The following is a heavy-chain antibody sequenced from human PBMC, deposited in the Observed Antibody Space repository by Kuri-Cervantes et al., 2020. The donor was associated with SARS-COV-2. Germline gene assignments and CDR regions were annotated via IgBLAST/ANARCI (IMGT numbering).Heavy chain of an antibody. CDR3: AKDEEMATIFGAFDM. J-gene: IGHJ3*02. CDR2: ISGSGGST. CDR1: GFTFSSYA. Sequence: LSLTCAASGFTFSSYALSWVRQAPGKGLEWVSAISGSGGSTYYADSVKGRFTISRDNSKNTLYLQMNSLRAEDTAVYYCAKDEEMATIFGAFDMWGQGTMVTVSS. V-gene: IGHV3-23*01. D-gene: IGHD5-24*01.